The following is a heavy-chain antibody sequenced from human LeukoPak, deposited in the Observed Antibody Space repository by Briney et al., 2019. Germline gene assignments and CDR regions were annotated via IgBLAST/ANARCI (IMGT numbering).Heavy chain of an antibody. CDR1: GYNFNAYW. CDR2: IYPGDSNT. Sequence: GASLQISCKGSGYNFNAYWIAWVRQMPGKGLEWMGIIYPGDSNTRYSPSFQGQVTISAVRSISTSYLQWSSLKASDTAIYYCARQPLVRDCGGDCEFDYWGQGTLVSVSS. V-gene: IGHV5-51*01. J-gene: IGHJ4*02. D-gene: IGHD2-21*02. CDR3: ARQPLVRDCGGDCEFDY.